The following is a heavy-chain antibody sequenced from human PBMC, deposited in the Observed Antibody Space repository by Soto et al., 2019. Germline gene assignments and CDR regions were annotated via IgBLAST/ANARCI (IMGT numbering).Heavy chain of an antibody. CDR1: GGTFSSYT. CDR2: IIPILGIA. V-gene: IGHV1-69*08. D-gene: IGHD6-6*01. Sequence: QVQLVQSGAEVKKPGSSVKVSCKASGGTFSSYTISWVRQAPGQGLEWMGRIIPILGIANYAQKFQGRVTITADKSTSTAYMELSSLRYEDTAVYYCARDHSSSPYYYYYMDVWGKGTTVTVSS. J-gene: IGHJ6*03. CDR3: ARDHSSSPYYYYYMDV.